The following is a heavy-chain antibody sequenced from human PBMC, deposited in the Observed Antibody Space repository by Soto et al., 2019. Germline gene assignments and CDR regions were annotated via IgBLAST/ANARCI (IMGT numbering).Heavy chain of an antibody. V-gene: IGHV1-8*01. CDR1: GYTFTDYD. CDR3: VRGRVMITFGVVIVIDY. D-gene: IGHD3-16*02. CDR2: INPNTGYT. J-gene: IGHJ4*02. Sequence: ASVKVSCKTSGYTFTDYDINWLRQAPGQGLEWMGWINPNTGYTDYAQKFQDRVTMTGNTSITTAYMELSGLRSEDTAVYYCVRGRVMITFGVVIVIDYWGQGSPVTVSS.